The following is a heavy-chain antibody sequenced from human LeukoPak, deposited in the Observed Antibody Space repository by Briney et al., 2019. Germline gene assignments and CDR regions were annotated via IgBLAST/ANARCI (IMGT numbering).Heavy chain of an antibody. Sequence: GGSLRLSCSASGFSFSAYGIYWVRQAPGKGLEWVSVIYSGGSTYYADSVKGRFTISRDNSKNTLYLQMNSLRAEDTAVYYCARDLGRAFDYWGQGTLVTVSS. J-gene: IGHJ4*02. D-gene: IGHD3-10*01. CDR1: GFSFSAYG. CDR2: IYSGGST. V-gene: IGHV3-53*01. CDR3: ARDLGRAFDY.